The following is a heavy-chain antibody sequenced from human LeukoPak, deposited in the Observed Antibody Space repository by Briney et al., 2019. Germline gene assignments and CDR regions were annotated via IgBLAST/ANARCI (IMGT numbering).Heavy chain of an antibody. Sequence: PGGSLRLSCAASGFSFSSYEMNWVRQAPGKGLEWVSYISGPGTRIYYADSVKGRFTISRDNAKNSLYLQMNSLGADDTAPYYCARDLASGYRYDYWGQGILVTVSS. D-gene: IGHD3-3*01. CDR3: ARDLASGYRYDY. V-gene: IGHV3-48*03. CDR1: GFSFSSYE. CDR2: ISGPGTRI. J-gene: IGHJ4*02.